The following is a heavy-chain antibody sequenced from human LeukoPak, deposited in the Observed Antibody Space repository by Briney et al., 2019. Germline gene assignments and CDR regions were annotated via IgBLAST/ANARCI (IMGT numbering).Heavy chain of an antibody. D-gene: IGHD6-13*01. Sequence: SETLSLTCAVSGVSISSGHWWSWVRQPPGKGLEWIGEIYHSGSTNYNASLKSRVTISVDTSKNQFSLKLSSVTAADTAVYYCARDAAGTGYYYYYYMDVWGKGTTVTISS. V-gene: IGHV4-4*02. CDR3: ARDAAGTGYYYYYYMDV. J-gene: IGHJ6*03. CDR2: IYHSGST. CDR1: GVSISSGHW.